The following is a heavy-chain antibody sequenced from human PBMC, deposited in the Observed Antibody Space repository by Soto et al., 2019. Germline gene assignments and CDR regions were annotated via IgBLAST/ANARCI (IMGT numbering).Heavy chain of an antibody. J-gene: IGHJ6*02. CDR2: LYPSDSQI. D-gene: IGHD1-1*01. CDR3: ARSKYSTNWNHGIDV. Sequence: GESLKISCGASGYSFTTYWIGWVRQMPGKGLEWMGILYPSDSQIKYSPSFQGHVTISVVKSINTAYLQWNSLKASDTAIYYCARSKYSTNWNHGIDVWGQGTTVTVSS. V-gene: IGHV5-51*01. CDR1: GYSFTTYW.